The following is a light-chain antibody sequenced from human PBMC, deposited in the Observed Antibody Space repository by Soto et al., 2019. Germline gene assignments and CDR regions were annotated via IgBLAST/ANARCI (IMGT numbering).Light chain of an antibody. CDR1: QSISGN. Sequence: DLQMTQSPSSLSASIGDRVTITCRASQSISGNLNWYQQKPGTAPNFLIYAASRLPDGVPSRFSGSGSGTEFTLTISSLQPEDFATYYCQQGYSFPYTFGRGTKLEIK. CDR3: QQGYSFPYT. CDR2: AAS. J-gene: IGKJ2*01. V-gene: IGKV1-39*01.